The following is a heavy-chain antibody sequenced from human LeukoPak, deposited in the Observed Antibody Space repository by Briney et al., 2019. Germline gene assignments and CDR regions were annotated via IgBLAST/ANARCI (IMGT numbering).Heavy chain of an antibody. CDR3: ARDLNHYDILTGYYLHYFDY. D-gene: IGHD3-9*01. CDR2: ISSRSSYI. V-gene: IGHV3-21*01. CDR1: GFTFSSYS. Sequence: PGGSLRLSCAASGFTFSSYSMNWVRQPPGKGLEWVSSISSRSSYIYYADSVKGRFTISRDSAKNSLFLQMNSLRAEDTAVYYCARDLNHYDILTGYYLHYFDYWGQGTLVTVSS. J-gene: IGHJ4*02.